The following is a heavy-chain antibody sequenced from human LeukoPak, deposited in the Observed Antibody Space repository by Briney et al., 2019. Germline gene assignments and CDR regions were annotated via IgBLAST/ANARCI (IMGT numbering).Heavy chain of an antibody. V-gene: IGHV3-23*01. CDR2: ISGSGGST. CDR1: GFTFSSYA. Sequence: GGSLRLSCAASGFTFSSYAMSWVRQAPGKGLEWVSAISGSGGSTYYADSVKGRFTISRDNAKNSLYLQMNSLRAEDTALYYCAKDVRYFGSSWYGFDYWGQGTLVTVSS. D-gene: IGHD6-13*01. CDR3: AKDVRYFGSSWYGFDY. J-gene: IGHJ4*02.